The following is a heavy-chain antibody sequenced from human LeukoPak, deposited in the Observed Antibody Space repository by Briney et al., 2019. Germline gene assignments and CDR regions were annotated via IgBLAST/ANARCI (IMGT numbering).Heavy chain of an antibody. CDR2: INPSGGST. J-gene: IGHJ5*02. D-gene: IGHD3-10*01. V-gene: IGHV1-46*01. CDR1: GYTFTSYY. CDR3: ARAPRRGSQWFDP. Sequence: ASVTVSCKAPGYTFTSYYMHWVRQAPGQGLEWMGIINPSGGSTSYAQKFQGRVTMTRDTSTSTVYMELSSLRSEDTAVYYCARAPRRGSQWFDPWGQGTLVTVSS.